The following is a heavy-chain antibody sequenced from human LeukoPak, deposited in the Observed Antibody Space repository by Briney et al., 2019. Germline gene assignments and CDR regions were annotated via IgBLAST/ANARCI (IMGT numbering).Heavy chain of an antibody. J-gene: IGHJ4*02. D-gene: IGHD3-22*01. CDR3: ARGYYYDNSGPEFDY. CDR1: GDSIINYY. V-gene: IGHV4-59*01. Sequence: SETLSLTCTVSGDSIINYYWNWIRQPPGKGLEWIGYIYYSGSTNSNPSLKSRVTISIDTSKNQLSLKLRSVTAADTAVYYCARGYYYDNSGPEFDYWGQGTLVTVSS. CDR2: IYYSGST.